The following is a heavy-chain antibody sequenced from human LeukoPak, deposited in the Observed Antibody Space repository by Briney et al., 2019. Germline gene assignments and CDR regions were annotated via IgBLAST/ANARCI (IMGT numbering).Heavy chain of an antibody. CDR3: AREEVGSGSYGSRFDY. Sequence: ASVKVSCKASGYTFTSYDINWVRQATGQGLEWMGWMNPNSGNTGYAQKFQGRVTMTRNTSISTAYMEPSSLRSEDTAVYYCAREEVGSGSYGSRFDYWGQGTLVTVSS. CDR2: MNPNSGNT. CDR1: GYTFTSYD. D-gene: IGHD1-26*01. J-gene: IGHJ4*02. V-gene: IGHV1-8*01.